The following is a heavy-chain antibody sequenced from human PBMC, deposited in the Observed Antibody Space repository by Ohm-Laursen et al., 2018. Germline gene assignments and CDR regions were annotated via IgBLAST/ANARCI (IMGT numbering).Heavy chain of an antibody. Sequence: SLRLSCTAPGFTFSSYGMNWVRQAPGKGLEWVAVIWYDGSNKYYADSVKGRFTISRDNSKNTLYLQMNSLRAEDTAVYYCARDATDDYGSNSGFCDYWGQGTLVTVSS. CDR2: IWYDGSNK. CDR3: ARDATDDYGSNSGFCDY. D-gene: IGHD4-23*01. CDR1: GFTFSSYG. V-gene: IGHV3-33*08. J-gene: IGHJ4*02.